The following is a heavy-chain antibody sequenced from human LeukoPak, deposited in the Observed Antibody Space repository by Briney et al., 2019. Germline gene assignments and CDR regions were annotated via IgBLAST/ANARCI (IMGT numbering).Heavy chain of an antibody. Sequence: SETLSLTCTVSGASFSTYYWSWIRQPPGKGLEWIGYMYYSGSTNYNPSLKSRVTISVDTSKNQFSLNLSSVIAADTAVYFCARDGRGSTSLDNWGQGILVTVSS. CDR1: GASFSTYY. D-gene: IGHD6-6*01. CDR2: MYYSGST. J-gene: IGHJ4*02. V-gene: IGHV4-59*12. CDR3: ARDGRGSTSLDN.